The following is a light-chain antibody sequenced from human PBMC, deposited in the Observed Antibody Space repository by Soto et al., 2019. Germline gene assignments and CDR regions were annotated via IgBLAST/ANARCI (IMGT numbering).Light chain of an antibody. J-gene: IGLJ3*02. CDR3: SAYSGRDKLV. CDR2: EVS. V-gene: IGLV2-8*01. Sequence: QSVLTQSPSASGSPGQSVTISCTGTSSDVGGYKYVSWYQQHPGKAPKLLIYEVSERPSGVPNRFFGSKSGNTASLTVSGLQPEDEADYYCSAYSGRDKLVFGGGTKVTVL. CDR1: SSDVGGYKY.